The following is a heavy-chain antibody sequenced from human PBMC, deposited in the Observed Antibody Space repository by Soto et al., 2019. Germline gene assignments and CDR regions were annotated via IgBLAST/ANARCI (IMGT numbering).Heavy chain of an antibody. J-gene: IGHJ4*02. V-gene: IGHV1-69*13. CDR1: GGTFSSYA. CDR2: IIPIFGTA. Sequence: ASVKVSCKASGGTFSSYAISWVRQAPGQGLEWMGGIIPIFGTANYAQKFQGRVKITADESTSTAYMEMSSLRFEDTAVYYCAVGYGSGMGHWGQGTLVTVSS. CDR3: AVGYGSGMGH. D-gene: IGHD3-10*01.